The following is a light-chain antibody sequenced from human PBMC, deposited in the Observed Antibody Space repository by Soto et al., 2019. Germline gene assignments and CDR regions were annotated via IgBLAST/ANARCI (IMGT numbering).Light chain of an antibody. Sequence: DIQMTQSPSTLSASVGDRVTITCRASQSISSWLAWYQQKSGEAPKILIYKASSLESGFPSRFSGSGSGTEFTLTISSLQPDDFATYYFQQYDYYPYTFGQGTKLEIK. CDR1: QSISSW. CDR2: KAS. CDR3: QQYDYYPYT. V-gene: IGKV1-5*03. J-gene: IGKJ2*01.